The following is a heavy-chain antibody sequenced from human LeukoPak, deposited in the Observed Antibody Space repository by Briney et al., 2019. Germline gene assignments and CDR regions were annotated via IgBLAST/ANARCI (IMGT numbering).Heavy chain of an antibody. V-gene: IGHV3-49*01. Sequence: SGGSLRLSCTASGFTFGDYAMSWFRQAPGKGLEWVGFIGSKAYGGTTEYTASVKGRFTISRDDSKSIAYLQMNSLKTEDTAVYYCTSVGGYDSTTGYCSGGSCRLIDYWGQGTLVTVSS. J-gene: IGHJ4*02. D-gene: IGHD2-15*01. CDR1: GFTFGDYA. CDR3: TSVGGYDSTTGYCSGGSCRLIDY. CDR2: IGSKAYGGTT.